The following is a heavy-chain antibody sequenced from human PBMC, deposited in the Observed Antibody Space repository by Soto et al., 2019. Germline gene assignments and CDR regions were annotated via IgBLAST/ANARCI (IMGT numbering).Heavy chain of an antibody. Sequence: EVQLLESGGGLVQPGGSLRLSCAASGFTFSSYAMSWVRQAPGKGLEWVSAISGSGDDTYYADSVKGRLTISRDNSKNTLYLQMNSLRAEDTAVYYCASFPLGYGVDYWGQGTLVTVSS. J-gene: IGHJ4*02. V-gene: IGHV3-23*01. D-gene: IGHD5-18*01. CDR1: GFTFSSYA. CDR2: ISGSGDDT. CDR3: ASFPLGYGVDY.